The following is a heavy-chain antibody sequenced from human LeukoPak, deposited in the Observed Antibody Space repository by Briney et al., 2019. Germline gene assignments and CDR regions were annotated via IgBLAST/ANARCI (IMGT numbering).Heavy chain of an antibody. CDR3: AKGLVGATSDAFDI. J-gene: IGHJ3*02. Sequence: GGSLRLSCAASGFTFDDYAMHWVRQAPGKGQEWVSGISWNSGSIGYADSVKGRFTISRDNAKNSLYLQMNSLRAEDMALYYCAKGLVGATSDAFDIWGQGTMVTVSS. CDR2: ISWNSGSI. CDR1: GFTFDDYA. V-gene: IGHV3-9*03. D-gene: IGHD1-26*01.